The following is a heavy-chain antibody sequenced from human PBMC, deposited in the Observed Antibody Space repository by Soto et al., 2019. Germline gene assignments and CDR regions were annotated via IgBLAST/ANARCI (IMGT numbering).Heavy chain of an antibody. J-gene: IGHJ5*02. CDR2: IIPIFGTA. CDR3: ARDEDYDSAFEP. V-gene: IGHV1-69*13. Sequence: SVKVSCKASGGTFSSYAISWVRQAPGQGLEWMGGIIPIFGTANYAQKFQGRVTITADESTSTAYMELSSLRSEDTAVYYCARDEDYDSAFEPWGQGTPVTVSS. D-gene: IGHD3-22*01. CDR1: GGTFSSYA.